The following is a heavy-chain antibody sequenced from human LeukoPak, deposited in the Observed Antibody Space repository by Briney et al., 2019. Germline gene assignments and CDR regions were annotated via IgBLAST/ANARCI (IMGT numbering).Heavy chain of an antibody. CDR2: INEAGSQT. V-gene: IGHV3-7*01. CDR3: VRDVGYFHFDS. J-gene: IGHJ4*02. D-gene: IGHD1-1*01. CDR1: GFSFGSFW. Sequence: GGSLRLSCAASGFSFGSFWMTWIRQAPGKGLEWVGHINEAGSQTNYIDSVTVRFTISRDNTKDSLYLQMNSLRAEDTAVYFCVRDVGYFHFDSWGQGILVTVSS.